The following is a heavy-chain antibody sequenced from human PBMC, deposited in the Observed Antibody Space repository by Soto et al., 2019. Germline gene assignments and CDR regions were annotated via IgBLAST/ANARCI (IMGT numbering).Heavy chain of an antibody. J-gene: IGHJ4*02. CDR3: AKDGESSGYQ. CDR2: ISGSGGST. Sequence: GGSLRLSCAASGFTFSSYAMSWVRQAPGKGLEWVSAISGSGGSTYYADSVKGRFTISRDNSKNTLYLQMNSLIADDTAVYYCAKDGESSGYQWGKGTMVTVSS. D-gene: IGHD3-22*01. CDR1: GFTFSSYA. V-gene: IGHV3-23*01.